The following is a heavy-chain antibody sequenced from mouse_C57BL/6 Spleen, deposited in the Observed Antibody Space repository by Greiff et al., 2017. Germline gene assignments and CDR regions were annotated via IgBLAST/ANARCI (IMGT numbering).Heavy chain of an antibody. CDR2: IDPSDSET. J-gene: IGHJ4*01. CDR1: GYTFTSYW. V-gene: IGHV1-52*01. Sequence: QVHVKQPGAELVRPGSSVKLSCKASGYTFTSYWMHWVKQRPIQGLEWIGNIDPSDSETHYNQKFKDKATLTVDKSSSTAYMQLSSLTSEDSAVYYCAIYYGSSDYYAMDYWGQGTSVTVSS. D-gene: IGHD1-1*01. CDR3: AIYYGSSDYYAMDY.